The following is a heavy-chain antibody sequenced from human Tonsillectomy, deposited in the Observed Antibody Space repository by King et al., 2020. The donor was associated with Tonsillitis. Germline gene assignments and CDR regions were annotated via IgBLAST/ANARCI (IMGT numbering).Heavy chain of an antibody. Sequence: VQLVESGGGVVQPGRSLRLSCAASGFTFSSYAIHWVRQAPGKGLEWVAVISYDGSNKYYADSVKGRFTISRDNSKNTLYLQMNSLRAEDTAMYYCAREGPVLNYFDYWGQGTLVTVSS. CDR2: ISYDGSNK. CDR3: AREGPVLNYFDY. J-gene: IGHJ4*02. CDR1: GFTFSSYA. V-gene: IGHV3-30-3*01.